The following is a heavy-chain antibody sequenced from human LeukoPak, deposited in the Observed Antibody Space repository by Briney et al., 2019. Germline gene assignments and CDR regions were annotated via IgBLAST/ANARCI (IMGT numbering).Heavy chain of an antibody. J-gene: IGHJ4*02. V-gene: IGHV3-7*01. CDR1: GFTFSSYW. Sequence: GSLRLSCAASGFTFSSYWISWVRQAPGKGLEWVANIKQDGSEKYYVDSVKGRFTISRDNAKNSLYLQMNSLRAEDTAVYYCAREIGYCSSTSCYENFDYWGQGTLVTVSS. D-gene: IGHD2-2*01. CDR2: IKQDGSEK. CDR3: AREIGYCSSTSCYENFDY.